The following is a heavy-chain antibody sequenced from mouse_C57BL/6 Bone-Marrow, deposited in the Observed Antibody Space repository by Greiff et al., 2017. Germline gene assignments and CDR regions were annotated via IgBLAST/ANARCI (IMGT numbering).Heavy chain of an antibody. CDR1: GYTFTDYN. Sequence: EVQLVESGPELVKPGASVKMSCKASGYTFTDYNMHWVKQSHGKSLEWIGNINPKNGGTRYNQKFKGKATLTVDKSSSTAYMELRSLTSEDSAVYYCARWGSIYGWYFDVWGTGTTVTVSS. D-gene: IGHD1-1*01. CDR2: INPKNGGT. CDR3: ARWGSIYGWYFDV. J-gene: IGHJ1*03. V-gene: IGHV1-22*01.